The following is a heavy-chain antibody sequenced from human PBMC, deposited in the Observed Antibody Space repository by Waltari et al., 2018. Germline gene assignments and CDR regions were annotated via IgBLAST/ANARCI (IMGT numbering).Heavy chain of an antibody. J-gene: IGHJ4*02. D-gene: IGHD2-8*02. CDR1: GFSFSSYW. CDR2: IKEDGSAK. CDR3: VGTPHWYYFDY. V-gene: IGHV3-7*01. Sequence: EVQLVESGGDLVQPGGSLRLSCTAPGFSFSSYWMSWVRQAPGRGPEWVGNIKEDGSAKYYVDSVKGRFTISRDNAKNSLSLQMNNLRVEDTALYYCVGTPHWYYFDYWGPGTLVTVSS.